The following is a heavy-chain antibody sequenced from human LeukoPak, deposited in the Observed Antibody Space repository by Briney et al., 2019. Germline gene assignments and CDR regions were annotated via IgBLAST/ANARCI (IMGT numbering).Heavy chain of an antibody. Sequence: GGSLRLSCAASGFTFSSYSMNWVRQAPGKGLEWGSSISSSSSYIYYADSVKGRFTISRDNAKNSLYLQMNSLRAEDTAVYYCARDWYYYDSSGYYGVAEYFQHWGQGTLVTVSS. CDR1: GFTFSSYS. CDR3: ARDWYYYDSSGYYGVAEYFQH. J-gene: IGHJ1*01. D-gene: IGHD3-22*01. CDR2: ISSSSSYI. V-gene: IGHV3-21*01.